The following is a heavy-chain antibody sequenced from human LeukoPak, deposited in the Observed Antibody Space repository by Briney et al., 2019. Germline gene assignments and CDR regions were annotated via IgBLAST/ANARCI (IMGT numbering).Heavy chain of an antibody. V-gene: IGHV3-9*01. CDR2: ISWNSGSI. Sequence: GGSLRLSCAASGFTFDDYAIHWVRQAPGKGLEWVSGISWNSGSIGYADSVKGRFTISRDNAKNSLYLQMNSLRAEDTALYYCAKNVALAAPSWGYFDYWGQGTLVTVSS. CDR1: GFTFDDYA. J-gene: IGHJ4*02. D-gene: IGHD6-13*01. CDR3: AKNVALAAPSWGYFDY.